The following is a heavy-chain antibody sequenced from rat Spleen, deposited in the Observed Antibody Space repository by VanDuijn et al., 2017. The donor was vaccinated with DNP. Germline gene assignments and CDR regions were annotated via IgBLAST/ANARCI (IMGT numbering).Heavy chain of an antibody. D-gene: IGHD1-11*01. J-gene: IGHJ2*01. CDR3: ARRAYGGSASFDY. CDR2: ISYSGST. Sequence: EVQLQESGPGLVKPSQSLSLTRSVTAYSLTSNYWGWIRKFPGNKMEWIGHISYSGSTSYNPSLKSRISITRDTSKNQFFLHLNSVTTEDTATYYCARRAYGGSASFDYWGQGVMVTVSS. CDR1: AYSLTSNY. V-gene: IGHV3-1*01.